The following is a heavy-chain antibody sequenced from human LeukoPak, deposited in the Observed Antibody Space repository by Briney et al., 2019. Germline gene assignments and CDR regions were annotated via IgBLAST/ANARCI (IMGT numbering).Heavy chain of an antibody. CDR1: GGTFSSYA. J-gene: IGHJ6*03. CDR2: IIPIFGTA. CDR3: ARVIVANDYYYYMDV. D-gene: IGHD2-15*01. Sequence: ASVKVSCKASGGTFSSYAISWVRQAPGQGLEWMGGIIPIFGTANYAQKFQGRVTITADESTSTAYMELSSLRSEDTAVYYCARVIVANDYYYYMDVWGKGTTVTISS. V-gene: IGHV1-69*13.